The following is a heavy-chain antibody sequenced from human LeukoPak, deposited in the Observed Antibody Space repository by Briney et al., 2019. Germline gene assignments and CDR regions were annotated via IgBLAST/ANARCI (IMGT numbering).Heavy chain of an antibody. D-gene: IGHD6-13*01. V-gene: IGHV5-51*01. CDR3: ARGLAPIAAAGAYFDY. Sequence: GESLKISCKGSGYSFTSYWIGWVRQMPGKGLEWMGIIYPGDSDTRYSPSFQGQVTISADKSISTAYLQWSSLKASDTAMYYCARGLAPIAAAGAYFDYWGQGTLVTVSS. J-gene: IGHJ4*02. CDR2: IYPGDSDT. CDR1: GYSFTSYW.